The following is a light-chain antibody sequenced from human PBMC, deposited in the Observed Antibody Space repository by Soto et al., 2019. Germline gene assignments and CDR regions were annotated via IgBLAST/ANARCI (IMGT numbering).Light chain of an antibody. CDR2: DAS. Sequence: DIQMTLSPSTMSASVGDRVTITCRASQSISSWLAWYQQKPGKAPKLLIYDASSLESGVPSRFSGSGSGTEFTLTISSLQPDDFATYYCQQYNSYSRTFGQGAKVDI. J-gene: IGKJ1*01. CDR1: QSISSW. V-gene: IGKV1-5*01. CDR3: QQYNSYSRT.